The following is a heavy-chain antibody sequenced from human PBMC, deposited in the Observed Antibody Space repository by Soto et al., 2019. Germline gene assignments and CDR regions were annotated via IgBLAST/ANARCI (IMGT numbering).Heavy chain of an antibody. CDR2: IYYSGST. V-gene: IGHV4-31*03. CDR1: GGSISSGGYY. J-gene: IGHJ4*02. CDR3: ARDLNLSYYFDY. Sequence: QVQLQESGPGLVKPSQTLSLTCTVSGGSISSGGYYWSWIRQHPGKGLEWIGYIYYSGSTYYNPSLKSRVTISVDTSKNQFSLKLSSVPAADTAVYYCARDLNLSYYFDYWGQGTLVTVSS.